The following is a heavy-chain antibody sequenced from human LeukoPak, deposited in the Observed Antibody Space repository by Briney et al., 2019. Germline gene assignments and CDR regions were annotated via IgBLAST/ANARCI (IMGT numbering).Heavy chain of an antibody. J-gene: IGHJ4*02. CDR2: IYYSGST. Sequence: PGTLSLTCTVSGGSISSSSYYWGWIRQPPGKGLEWIGSIYYSGSTYYNPSLKSRVTISVDTSKNQFSLKLSSVTAADTAVYYCARYCSSTSCYGDWGQGTLVTASS. CDR1: GGSISSSSYY. CDR3: ARYCSSTSCYGD. V-gene: IGHV4-39*01. D-gene: IGHD2-2*01.